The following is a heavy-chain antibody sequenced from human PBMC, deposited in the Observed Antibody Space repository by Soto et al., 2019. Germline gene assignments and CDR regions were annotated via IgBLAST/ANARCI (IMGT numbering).Heavy chain of an antibody. J-gene: IGHJ6*02. CDR1: GFTFSNAW. V-gene: IGHV3-15*07. D-gene: IGHD3-22*01. Sequence: EVQLVESGGGLVKPGGSLRLSCAASGFTFSNAWMNWVRQAPGKGLEWVGRIKSKTDGGTTDYAAPVKGRFTISRDDSKNTLYLQMNSLKTEDTAVYYCTTGYYDSSGYFYYYYGMDVWGQGTTVTVSS. CDR2: IKSKTDGGTT. CDR3: TTGYYDSSGYFYYYYGMDV.